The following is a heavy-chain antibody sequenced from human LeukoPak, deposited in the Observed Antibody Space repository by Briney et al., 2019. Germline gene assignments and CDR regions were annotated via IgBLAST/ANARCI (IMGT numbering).Heavy chain of an antibody. J-gene: IGHJ5*02. V-gene: IGHV3-23*01. D-gene: IGHD3-9*01. CDR1: GFTFSSYA. CDR3: AKASVLRYISPFDP. CDR2: ISGSGGST. Sequence: GGSLRLSCAASGFTFSSYAMSWVRQAPGKGLEWVSAISGSGGSTYYVDSVKGRFTISRDNSKNTLYLQMNSLRAEDTAVYYCAKASVLRYISPFDPWGQGTPVTVSS.